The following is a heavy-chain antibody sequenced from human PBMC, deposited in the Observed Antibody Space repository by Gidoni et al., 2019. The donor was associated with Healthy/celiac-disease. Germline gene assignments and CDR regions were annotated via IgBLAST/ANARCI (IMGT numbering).Heavy chain of an antibody. CDR1: GFTFRSYA. Sequence: EVQLLESGGGLVQPGGSLRLSCAASGFTFRSYAMSWVRQAPGKGLEWVSAISGSGGSTYYADSVKGRFTISRDNSKNTLYLQMNSLRSEDTAVYYCAKSGTVVAATGAYGMDVWGQGTTVTVSS. J-gene: IGHJ6*02. V-gene: IGHV3-23*01. D-gene: IGHD2-15*01. CDR3: AKSGTVVAATGAYGMDV. CDR2: ISGSGGST.